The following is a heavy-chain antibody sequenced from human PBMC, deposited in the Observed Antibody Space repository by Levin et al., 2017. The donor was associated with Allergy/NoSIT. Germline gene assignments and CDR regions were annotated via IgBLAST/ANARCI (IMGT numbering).Heavy chain of an antibody. CDR1: GGSISSSSYY. V-gene: IGHV4-39*01. CDR3: ARQGEPYYDYGMDV. Sequence: SETLSLTCTVSGGSISSSSYYWGWIRQPPGKGLEWIGSIYYSGSTYYNPSLKSRVTISVDTSKNQFSLKLSSVTAADTAVYYCARQGEPYYDYGMDVWGQGTTVTVSS. J-gene: IGHJ6*02. CDR2: IYYSGST.